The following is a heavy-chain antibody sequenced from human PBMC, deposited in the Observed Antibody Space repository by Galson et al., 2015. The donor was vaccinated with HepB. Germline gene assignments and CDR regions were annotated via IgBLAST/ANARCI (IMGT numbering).Heavy chain of an antibody. CDR1: GYKLTSYY. CDR3: ARGVLLWDGPDY. V-gene: IGHV1-46*01. J-gene: IGHJ4*02. Sequence: SAKVSCKASGYKLTSYYMHWVRQAPGQGLEWMGIINPSGGSTDYAQKFRGRLTMTRDTSTSTVFMELSSLRSEDTAVYHCARGVLLWDGPDYWGQGTLVTVSS. CDR2: INPSGGST. D-gene: IGHD3-10*01.